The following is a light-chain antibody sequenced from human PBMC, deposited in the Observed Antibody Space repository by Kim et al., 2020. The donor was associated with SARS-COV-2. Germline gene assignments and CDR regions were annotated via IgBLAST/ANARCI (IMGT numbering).Light chain of an antibody. CDR3: QVWDSITDPVI. J-gene: IGLJ2*01. Sequence: SYELTQSPSVSVAPGKTARITCGGNNLQRRSVHWYQQKPGQAPVLILFDDTDRSPGIPERFSGSNSGNTATLTINRVEAGDEADYYCQVWDSITDPVIFGGGTQLNVL. V-gene: IGLV3-21*03. CDR1: NLQRRS. CDR2: DDT.